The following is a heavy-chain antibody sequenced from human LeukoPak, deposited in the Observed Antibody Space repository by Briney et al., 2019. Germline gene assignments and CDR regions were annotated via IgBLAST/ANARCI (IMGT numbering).Heavy chain of an antibody. J-gene: IGHJ1*01. Sequence: GRSLRLSCAPSGFTFTTFWMHSASQAPGKWREWLPFIRYDGSNKQYADCVKGRFTIYRDNSKNPLYLQMNALRTEDKDTYYCTKEWGNYPGDYFQYWGQGTPVTV. CDR1: GFTFTTFW. D-gene: IGHD1-7*01. V-gene: IGHV3-30*02. CDR3: TKEWGNYPGDYFQY. CDR2: IRYDGSNK.